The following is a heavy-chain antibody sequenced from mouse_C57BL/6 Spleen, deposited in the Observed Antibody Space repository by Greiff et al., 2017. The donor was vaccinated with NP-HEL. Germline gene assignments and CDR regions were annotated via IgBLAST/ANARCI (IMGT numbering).Heavy chain of an antibody. D-gene: IGHD2-5*01. V-gene: IGHV1-15*01. J-gene: IGHJ4*01. CDR2: IDPETGGT. CDR1: GYTFTDYE. Sequence: VQLQQSGAELVRPGASVTLSCKASGYTFTDYEMHWVKQTPVHGLEWIGAIDPETGGTAYNQKFKGKAILTADKSSSTAYMELRSLTSEDSAVYYCTRSGYSNYAMDYWGQGTSVTVSS. CDR3: TRSGYSNYAMDY.